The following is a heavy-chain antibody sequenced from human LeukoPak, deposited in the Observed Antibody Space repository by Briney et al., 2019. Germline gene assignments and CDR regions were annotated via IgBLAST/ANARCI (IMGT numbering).Heavy chain of an antibody. J-gene: IGHJ5*02. Sequence: ASVRVSCKASGYTFTSFGISRVRQAPGQGLEWMGWISAYNGNTKYVQNLQDGVTMTTDTSTSTAYMELRSLRSDDTAVYYCARLVLEFGSGWYRGNWFDPWGQGTLVTVSS. CDR1: GYTFTSFG. CDR2: ISAYNGNT. CDR3: ARLVLEFGSGWYRGNWFDP. D-gene: IGHD6-19*01. V-gene: IGHV1-18*01.